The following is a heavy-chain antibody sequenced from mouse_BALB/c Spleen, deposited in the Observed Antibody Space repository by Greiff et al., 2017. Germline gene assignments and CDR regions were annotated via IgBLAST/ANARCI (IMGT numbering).Heavy chain of an antibody. D-gene: IGHD2-1*01. V-gene: IGHV5-9-4*01. Sequence: VQLKESGGGLVKPGGSLKLSCAASGFTFSSYAMSWVRQSPEKRLEWVAEISSGGSYTYYPDTVTGRFTISRDNAKNTLYLEMSSLRSEDTAMYYCARHGNYGFAYWGQGTLVTVSA. CDR2: ISSGGSYT. J-gene: IGHJ3*01. CDR3: ARHGNYGFAY. CDR1: GFTFSSYA.